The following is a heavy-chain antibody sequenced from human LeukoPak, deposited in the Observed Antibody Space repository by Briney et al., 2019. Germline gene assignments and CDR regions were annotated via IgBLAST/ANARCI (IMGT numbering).Heavy chain of an antibody. D-gene: IGHD4-11*01. CDR3: ARGVRYSKRMVRFDP. Sequence: PSETLSLTCTVSGGSISSSSYYWGWIRQPPGKGLEWIGSIYYSGSPYYNPSLNRRVTISVDTSKNPSSQKLSSVTAADTAVYYCARGVRYSKRMVRFDPWGQGTLVTVSS. J-gene: IGHJ5*02. CDR2: IYYSGSP. CDR1: GGSISSSSYY. V-gene: IGHV4-39*01.